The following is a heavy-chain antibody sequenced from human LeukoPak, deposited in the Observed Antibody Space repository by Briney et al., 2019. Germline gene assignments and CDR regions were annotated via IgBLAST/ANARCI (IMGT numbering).Heavy chain of an antibody. J-gene: IGHJ4*02. D-gene: IGHD6-19*01. CDR3: TRGVAISTSGWYDTFDY. CDR2: ISTDGSRI. CDR1: GFTFRDYA. V-gene: IGHV3-64*02. Sequence: PGGSLRLSCAASGFTFRDYAMYWVRQAPGLGLEYVSVISTDGSRIYYADSVKGRFTISRDNSKNTLYLQMGSLRAEDMAVYYCTRGVAISTSGWYDTFDYWGQGALVTVSS.